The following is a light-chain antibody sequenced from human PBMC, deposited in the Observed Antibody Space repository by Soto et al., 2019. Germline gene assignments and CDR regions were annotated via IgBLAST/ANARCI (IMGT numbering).Light chain of an antibody. CDR2: EVS. CDR3: SSYTSSSRWV. Sequence: QSALTQPASVSGSPGQSITISCTGTSSDVGGYNYVSWFQQHPEKAPKLIIYEVSNRPSGVSHRFSGSKSDNTASLSISGLQAEDEADYYCSSYTSSSRWVFGGGTKVTVL. V-gene: IGLV2-14*01. J-gene: IGLJ3*02. CDR1: SSDVGGYNY.